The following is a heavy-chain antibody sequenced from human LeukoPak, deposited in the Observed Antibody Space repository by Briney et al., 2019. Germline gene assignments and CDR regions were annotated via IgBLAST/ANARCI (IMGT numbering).Heavy chain of an antibody. V-gene: IGHV3-23*01. CDR2: ISGSGGST. Sequence: HPGGSLRLSCAASGFTFSSYAMSWVRQAPGKGLEWVSAISGSGGSTYYADSVKGRFTISRDNSKNTLYLQMNSLRAEDTAVYYCAKVSATRYDFWSGSGVDAFDIWGQGTMVTVSS. CDR3: AKVSATRYDFWSGSGVDAFDI. D-gene: IGHD3-3*01. CDR1: GFTFSSYA. J-gene: IGHJ3*02.